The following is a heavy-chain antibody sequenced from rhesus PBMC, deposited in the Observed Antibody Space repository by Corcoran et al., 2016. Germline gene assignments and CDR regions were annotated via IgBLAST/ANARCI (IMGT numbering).Heavy chain of an antibody. V-gene: IGHV4-127*01. Sequence: QVQLQESGPGLVKPSETLSLTCAVSGYSISSGYGWSWIRQPPGKGLEWIGYISYSGSSYYTPSFKSRVTISIDTSKTQFSLKLSSVTAADTAVYYCASPSEGSSYDYWGQGVLVTVSS. CDR2: ISYSGSS. J-gene: IGHJ4*01. CDR3: ASPSEGSSYDY. D-gene: IGHD6-43*01. CDR1: GYSISSGYG.